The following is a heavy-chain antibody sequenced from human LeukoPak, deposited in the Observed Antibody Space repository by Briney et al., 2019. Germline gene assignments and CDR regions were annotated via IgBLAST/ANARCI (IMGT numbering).Heavy chain of an antibody. CDR2: FDPEDGET. CDR1: GYTLTELS. CDR3: ARCSSSWYPGVIYNWFDP. D-gene: IGHD6-13*01. J-gene: IGHJ5*02. V-gene: IGHV1-24*01. Sequence: ASVTVSCKVSGYTLTELSMHWVRQAPGKGLEWMGGFDPEDGETIYAQKFQGRVTMTEDTSTDTAYMELSSLRSEDTAVYYCARCSSSWYPGVIYNWFDPWGQGTLVTVSS.